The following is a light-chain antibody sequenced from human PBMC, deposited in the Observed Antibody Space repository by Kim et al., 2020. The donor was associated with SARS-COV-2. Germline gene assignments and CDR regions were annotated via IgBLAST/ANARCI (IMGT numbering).Light chain of an antibody. Sequence: ASPGQTASITCSGDRLGDKYACWYQQKPGQSPVMVIYQNNKRPSWIPERFSGSNSGNAATLTISGTQAVDEADYYCQAWDSSTAVFGGGTQLTVL. CDR2: QNN. CDR1: RLGDKY. J-gene: IGLJ2*01. V-gene: IGLV3-1*01. CDR3: QAWDSSTAV.